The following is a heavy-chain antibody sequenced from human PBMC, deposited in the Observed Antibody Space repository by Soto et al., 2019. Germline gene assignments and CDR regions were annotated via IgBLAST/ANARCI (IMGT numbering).Heavy chain of an antibody. V-gene: IGHV3-74*01. Sequence: EVQLVESGGGLVQPGGSLRLSCAASGFIFSGYWMNWVRQAPGRGLVWVSRTNGDGSTTSYADSVKDRFNISRDNAKNTLYLQKNSLRADDTAVYYCARSSEGYNLVADYWGRGTLVTVSS. CDR1: GFIFSGYW. CDR3: ARSSEGYNLVADY. D-gene: IGHD1-26*01. CDR2: TNGDGSTT. J-gene: IGHJ4*02.